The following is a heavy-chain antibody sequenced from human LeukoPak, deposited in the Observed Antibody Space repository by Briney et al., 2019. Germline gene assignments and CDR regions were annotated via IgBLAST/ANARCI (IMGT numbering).Heavy chain of an antibody. J-gene: IGHJ6*02. CDR3: ARDRRDYSKNYYGVDV. Sequence: PGGSLRLSCAASGFTFSSYSMNWVRQAPGKGLEWVSSISSSSSYIYYADSVKGRFTISRDNAKNSLYLQMNSLRAEDTAVYYCARDRRDYSKNYYGVDVWGQGTTVTVSS. D-gene: IGHD4-11*01. CDR2: ISSSSSYI. V-gene: IGHV3-21*01. CDR1: GFTFSSYS.